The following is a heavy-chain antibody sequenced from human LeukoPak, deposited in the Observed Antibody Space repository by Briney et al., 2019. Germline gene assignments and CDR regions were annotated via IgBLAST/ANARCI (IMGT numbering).Heavy chain of an antibody. CDR3: ARDRGDWLPRDIDY. V-gene: IGHV3-48*01. CDR2: ISSSSNII. CDR1: GFTFSSDS. J-gene: IGHJ4*02. D-gene: IGHD2-21*02. Sequence: GGSLTLSCAASGFTFSSDSMYWVRQAPGKGLEWVSYISSSSNIIYYADSVKGRFTISRDNAKNSLYLQMTSLRAEDTAVYYCARDRGDWLPRDIDYWGQGTLVTVSS.